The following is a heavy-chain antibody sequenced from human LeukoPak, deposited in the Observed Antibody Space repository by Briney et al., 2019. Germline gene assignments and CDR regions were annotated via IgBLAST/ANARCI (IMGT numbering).Heavy chain of an antibody. D-gene: IGHD2-15*01. CDR3: ARDRSCSGGSCYGPPDY. CDR2: IYYSGGT. CDR1: GGSISSNTYY. J-gene: IGHJ4*02. V-gene: IGHV4-39*07. Sequence: PSETLSLTCTVSGGSISSNTYYWGWIRQPPGKGLEWIGSIYYSGGTYYNPSLKSRVTISVDTSKTQFSLKLNSVTAADTAVYYCARDRSCSGGSCYGPPDYWGQGTLVTVSS.